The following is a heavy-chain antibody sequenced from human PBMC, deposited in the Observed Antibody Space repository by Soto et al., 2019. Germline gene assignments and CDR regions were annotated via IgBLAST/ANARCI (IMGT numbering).Heavy chain of an antibody. D-gene: IGHD6-13*01. CDR1: GFTFDDYA. CDR2: ISWNSGSI. Sequence: GGSLRLSCAASGFTFDDYAMHWVRQAPGKGLEWVSGISWNSGSIGYADSVKGRFTISRDNAKNSLYLLMNSLRAEDTALYYCAKGPPIAAAGTSWFDPWGQGTLVTVSS. V-gene: IGHV3-9*01. CDR3: AKGPPIAAAGTSWFDP. J-gene: IGHJ5*02.